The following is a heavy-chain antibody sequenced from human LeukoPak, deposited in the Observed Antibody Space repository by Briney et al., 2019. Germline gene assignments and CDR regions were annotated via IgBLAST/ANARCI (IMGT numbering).Heavy chain of an antibody. V-gene: IGHV4-61*08. CDR1: GGSISSGGYY. CDR2: IYYSGST. Sequence: PSQTLSLTCTVSGGSISSGGYYWSWIRQHPGKGLEWIGYIYYSGSTNYNPSLKSRVTISVDTSKNQFSLKLSSVTAADTAVYYCARGVPYYYDSSGYYAGYYFDYWGQGTLVTVSS. J-gene: IGHJ4*02. D-gene: IGHD3-22*01. CDR3: ARGVPYYYDSSGYYAGYYFDY.